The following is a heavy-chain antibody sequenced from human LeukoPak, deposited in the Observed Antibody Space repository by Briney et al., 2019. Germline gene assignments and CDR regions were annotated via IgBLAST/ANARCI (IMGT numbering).Heavy chain of an antibody. CDR3: ARSRIGGYFDY. CDR1: GGSISSSGYY. V-gene: IGHV4-39*07. J-gene: IGHJ4*02. Sequence: SETLSLTCTVSGGSISSSGYYWSWIRQPPGKGLEWIGEINHSGSTNYNPSLKSRVTISVDTSKNQFSLKLSSVTAADTAVYYCARSRIGGYFDYWGQGTLVTVSS. CDR2: INHSGST. D-gene: IGHD3-16*01.